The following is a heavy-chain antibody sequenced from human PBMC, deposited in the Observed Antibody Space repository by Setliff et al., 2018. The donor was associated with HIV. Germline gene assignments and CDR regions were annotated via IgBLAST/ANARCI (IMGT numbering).Heavy chain of an antibody. CDR1: GFTFSSYG. CDR2: IRYDDTYK. J-gene: IGHJ4*02. Sequence: PGGSLRLSCATSGFTFSSYGMHWVRQAPGKGLEWVAFIRYDDTYKFYADSLKGRFTISRDNSKNTLFLQVNSLRVEDTAVYYCAKNLYRSPWSPLDYWGQGTLVTVSS. D-gene: IGHD6-19*01. V-gene: IGHV3-30*02. CDR3: AKNLYRSPWSPLDY.